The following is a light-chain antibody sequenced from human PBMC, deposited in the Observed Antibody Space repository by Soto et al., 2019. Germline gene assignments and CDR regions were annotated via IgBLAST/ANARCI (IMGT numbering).Light chain of an antibody. CDR1: QSVLYSSNNKNY. V-gene: IGKV4-1*01. Sequence: DIVMTQSPDSLTVSLGERATFNCKSSQSVLYSSNNKNYLAWYQQKPGQPPNLLIYWASTRESGVPDRFSGGGSGTDFTLTISRLEPEDFALYFCHRYGDSPLTFGGGAKVEIK. CDR3: HRYGDSPLT. J-gene: IGKJ4*01. CDR2: WAS.